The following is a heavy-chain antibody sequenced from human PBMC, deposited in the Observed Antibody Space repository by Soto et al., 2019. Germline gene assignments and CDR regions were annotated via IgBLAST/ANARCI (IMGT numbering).Heavy chain of an antibody. CDR1: GFTFSSYG. D-gene: IGHD3-3*01. J-gene: IGHJ4*02. CDR2: ISYDGSNK. CDR3: AKDSPAVGFDY. V-gene: IGHV3-30*18. Sequence: LRLSCAASGFTFSSYGMHWVRQAPGKGLEWVAVISYDGSNKYYADSVKGRFTISRDNSKNTLYLQMNSPRAEDTAVYYCAKDSPAVGFDYWGQGTLVTVSS.